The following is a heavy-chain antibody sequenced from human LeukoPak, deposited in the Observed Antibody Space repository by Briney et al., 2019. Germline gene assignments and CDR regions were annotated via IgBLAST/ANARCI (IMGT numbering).Heavy chain of an antibody. CDR1: GFTFSSYG. J-gene: IGHJ2*01. V-gene: IGHV3-23*01. Sequence: GGSLRLSCAASGFTFSSYGMSWVRQAPGKGLEWVSAISGSGGSTYYADSVKGRFTISRDTSKNTLYLQMNSLRAEDTAVYYCAKEKSSGWLDWYFDLWGRGTLVTVSS. CDR2: ISGSGGST. D-gene: IGHD6-19*01. CDR3: AKEKSSGWLDWYFDL.